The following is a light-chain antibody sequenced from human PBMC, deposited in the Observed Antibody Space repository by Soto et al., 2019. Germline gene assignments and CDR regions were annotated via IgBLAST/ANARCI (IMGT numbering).Light chain of an antibody. J-gene: IGLJ1*01. V-gene: IGLV2-14*01. CDR2: GVT. Sequence: QSVLTQPASVSGSPGQSITISCAGTSSDVGGNNHVSWYQQHPSKAPKLIIYGVTNRPSGVSYRFSGSKSGNTASLTISGLQAEDEADYYCNSFAGSRGDVFGTGTKVTAL. CDR3: NSFAGSRGDV. CDR1: SSDVGGNNH.